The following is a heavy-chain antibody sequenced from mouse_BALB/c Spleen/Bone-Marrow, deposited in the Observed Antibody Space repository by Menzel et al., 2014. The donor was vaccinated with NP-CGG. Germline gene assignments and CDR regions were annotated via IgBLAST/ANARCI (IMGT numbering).Heavy chain of an antibody. V-gene: IGHV4-1*02. J-gene: IGHJ2*01. CDR1: GFDFRRYW. Sequence: EVQRVESGGGLVQPGGSLKLSCAASGFDFRRYWMSWVRQAPGKRLEWIGEINPESSTINYTPSLKDKSIISRDNAKNTLYLQMSKVRSEDTALYYCARLGYYGYFVDWGQGTTLTVSS. CDR2: INPESSTI. D-gene: IGHD2-3*01. CDR3: ARLGYYGYFVD.